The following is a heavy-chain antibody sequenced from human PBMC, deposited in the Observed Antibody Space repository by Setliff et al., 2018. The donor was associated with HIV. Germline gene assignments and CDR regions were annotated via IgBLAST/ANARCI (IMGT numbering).Heavy chain of an antibody. CDR2: IYTSGST. CDR1: GGSMSSYY. V-gene: IGHV4-4*07. D-gene: IGHD5-12*01. CDR3: ARSDIVATISGYYYYYMDV. Sequence: SETLSLTCTVSGGSMSSYYWSWIRQPAGKGLEWIGRIYTSGSTNYNPSLKSRVTISVDTSKNQFSLKLSSVTAADTAVYYCARSDIVATISGYYYYYMDVWGKGTTVTVSS. J-gene: IGHJ6*03.